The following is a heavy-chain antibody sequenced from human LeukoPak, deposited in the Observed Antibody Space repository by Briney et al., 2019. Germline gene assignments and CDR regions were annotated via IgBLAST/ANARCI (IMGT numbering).Heavy chain of an antibody. D-gene: IGHD5-18*01. CDR1: GGSFSGYY. CDR3: ARDAYSYGPGGFDY. CDR2: IYYSGST. V-gene: IGHV4-59*01. J-gene: IGHJ4*02. Sequence: SETLSLTCAVYGGSFSGYYWSWIRQPPGKGLEWIGYIYYSGSTNYNPSLKSRVTISVDTSKSQFSLKLSSVTAADTAVYYCARDAYSYGPGGFDYWGQGTLVTVSS.